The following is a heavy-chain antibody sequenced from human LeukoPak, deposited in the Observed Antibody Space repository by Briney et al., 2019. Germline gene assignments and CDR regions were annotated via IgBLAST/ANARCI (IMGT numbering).Heavy chain of an antibody. Sequence: SETLSLTCTVSGGSISSSYYWGWIRQPPGKGLEWIGSMHSSGSTDYNSSIKSRVTISVDTSKNQFSLKLSSVTAADTAVYYCARGYCSGGSCYSYYYYNYMDVWGKGTTVTISS. CDR1: GGSISSSYY. D-gene: IGHD2-15*01. J-gene: IGHJ6*03. CDR2: MHSSGST. CDR3: ARGYCSGGSCYSYYYYNYMDV. V-gene: IGHV4-39*07.